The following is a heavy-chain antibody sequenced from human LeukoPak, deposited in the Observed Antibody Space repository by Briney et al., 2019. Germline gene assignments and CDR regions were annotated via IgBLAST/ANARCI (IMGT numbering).Heavy chain of an antibody. J-gene: IGHJ4*02. CDR1: GYTFTSYG. CDR2: ISAYNGNT. D-gene: IGHD4-17*01. Sequence: ASVKVSCKASGYTFTSYGISWVRQAPGQGLEWMGWISAYNGNTNYAQKLQGRVTMTTDTSTSTAYMELRSLRSDDTAVYYCARGGRTTVTTFWFTNWGQGTPVTVSS. V-gene: IGHV1-18*01. CDR3: ARGGRTTVTTFWFTN.